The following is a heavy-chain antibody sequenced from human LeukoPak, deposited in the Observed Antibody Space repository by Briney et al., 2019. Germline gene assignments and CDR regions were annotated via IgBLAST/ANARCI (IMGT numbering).Heavy chain of an antibody. CDR2: IYYSGST. CDR3: ARGPVRDYSNY. D-gene: IGHD4-11*01. Sequence: PSETLSLTCTVSSGSISSGGYYWSWIRRHPGKGLEWISYIYYSGSTYYNPSLKSRLTISLDTSKNQFSLKLSSVTAADTAVYYCARGPVRDYSNYWGQGTLVTVSS. V-gene: IGHV4-31*03. CDR1: SGSISSGGYY. J-gene: IGHJ4*02.